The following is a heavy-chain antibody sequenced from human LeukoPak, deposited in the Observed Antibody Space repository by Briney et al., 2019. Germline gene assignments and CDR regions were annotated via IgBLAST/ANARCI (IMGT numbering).Heavy chain of an antibody. CDR1: GFSLNTSGVG. V-gene: IGHV2-5*02. CDR2: IFWGDDK. D-gene: IGHD3-16*01. J-gene: IGHJ3*01. CDR3: AYTLVLMHMGPFDV. Sequence: SGPTLVKPTQTLTLTCSFSGFSLNTSGVGVGWIRQPPGKALEWLAVIFWGDDKRYSPSQKDRLTITKDTSKNQVVLTLTNLDPVDTATYYCAYTLVLMHMGPFDVWGQGTMVTVSS.